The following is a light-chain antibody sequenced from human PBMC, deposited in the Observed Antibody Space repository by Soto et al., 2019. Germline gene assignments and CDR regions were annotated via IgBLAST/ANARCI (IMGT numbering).Light chain of an antibody. CDR3: QQRSNWPT. V-gene: IGKV3D-20*02. CDR2: GAS. J-gene: IGKJ5*01. Sequence: EIVLTQSPGTLSLSPGERATLSCRASQSVRSTYLAWYQQKPGQAPRLLIYGASNRATGIPARFSGSGYGTDFTLTISSLEPEDFAVYYCQQRSNWPTFGQGTRLEIK. CDR1: QSVRSTY.